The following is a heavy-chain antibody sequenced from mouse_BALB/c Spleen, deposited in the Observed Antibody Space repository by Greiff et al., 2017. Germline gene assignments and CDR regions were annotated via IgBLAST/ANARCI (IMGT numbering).Heavy chain of an antibody. J-gene: IGHJ2*01. V-gene: IGHV1-5*01. CDR1: GYTFTSYW. CDR2: IYPGNSDT. CDR3: TRGTYDYYFDY. D-gene: IGHD2-4*01. Sequence: VQLQQSGTVLARPGASVKMSCKASGYTFTSYWMHWVKQRPGQGLEWIGAIYPGNSDTSYNQKFKGKAKLTAVTSTSTAYMELSSLTNEDSAVYYCTRGTYDYYFDYWGQGTTLTGSS.